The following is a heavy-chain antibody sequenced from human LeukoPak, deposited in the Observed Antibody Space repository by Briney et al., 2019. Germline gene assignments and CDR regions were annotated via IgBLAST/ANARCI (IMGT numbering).Heavy chain of an antibody. CDR2: IYHSGST. CDR3: ARVPPLYSGYDYAFDI. Sequence: SETLSLTCTVSGYSFSSGYYWGWIRQPPGKGLEWIGSIYHSGSTYYNPSLKSRVTISVDTSKNQFSLKLSSVTAADTAVYYCARVPPLYSGYDYAFDIWGQGTMVTVSS. V-gene: IGHV4-38-2*02. CDR1: GYSFSSGYY. J-gene: IGHJ3*02. D-gene: IGHD5-12*01.